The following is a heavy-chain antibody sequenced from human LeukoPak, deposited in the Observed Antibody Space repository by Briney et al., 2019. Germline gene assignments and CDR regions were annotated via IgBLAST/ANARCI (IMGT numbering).Heavy chain of an antibody. J-gene: IGHJ4*02. CDR3: ARGGLYYYDSSGYSDY. V-gene: IGHV1-2*02. D-gene: IGHD3-22*01. Sequence: ASVKVSCKASGYTFTGYYMHWVRQAPGQGLEWMGWMNPNSGGTNYAQKFQGRVTMTRDTSISTAYMELSRLRSDDTAVYYCARGGLYYYDSSGYSDYWGQGTLVTVSS. CDR1: GYTFTGYY. CDR2: MNPNSGGT.